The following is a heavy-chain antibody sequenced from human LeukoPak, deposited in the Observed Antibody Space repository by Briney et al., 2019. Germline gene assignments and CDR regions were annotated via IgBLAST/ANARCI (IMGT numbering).Heavy chain of an antibody. CDR3: ARKGYYGSGTYLDY. CDR2: INWNGDRT. CDR1: GFTFDDYG. J-gene: IGHJ4*02. Sequence: GGSLRLSCAASGFTFDDYGMSWVRQAPGKGLEWVSGINWNGDRTGYADSVRGRFTISRDNAKNSLYLRMNSLRAEDTALYYCARKGYYGSGTYLDYWGQGTLVTVSS. V-gene: IGHV3-20*04. D-gene: IGHD3-10*01.